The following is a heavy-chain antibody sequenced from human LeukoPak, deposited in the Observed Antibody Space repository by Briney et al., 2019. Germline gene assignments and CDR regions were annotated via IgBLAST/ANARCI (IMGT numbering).Heavy chain of an antibody. Sequence: WASVKVSCKASGYTFPSYFMDWVRQAPGQGLEWMGIINPTGGSTTYAQKFQGRVTMTRDTSTSTVYMELSSLRSDDTAVYYCARTAARRFDYWGQGTLVTVSS. CDR3: ARTAARRFDY. CDR1: GYTFPSYF. D-gene: IGHD6-6*01. V-gene: IGHV1-46*01. CDR2: INPTGGST. J-gene: IGHJ4*02.